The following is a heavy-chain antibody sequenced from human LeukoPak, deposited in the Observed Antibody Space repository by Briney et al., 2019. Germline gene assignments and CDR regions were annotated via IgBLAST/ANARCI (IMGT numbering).Heavy chain of an antibody. CDR3: AGGSGYAFDY. CDR1: GGSISSGGYY. Sequence: SETLSLTCTVSGGSISSGGYYWSWIRQPPGKGLEWIGYIYHSGSTYYNPSLKSRVTISVDRSKNQFSLKLNSVTAADTAVYYCAGGSGYAFDYWGQGTLVTVSS. V-gene: IGHV4-30-2*01. CDR2: IYHSGST. J-gene: IGHJ4*02. D-gene: IGHD5-12*01.